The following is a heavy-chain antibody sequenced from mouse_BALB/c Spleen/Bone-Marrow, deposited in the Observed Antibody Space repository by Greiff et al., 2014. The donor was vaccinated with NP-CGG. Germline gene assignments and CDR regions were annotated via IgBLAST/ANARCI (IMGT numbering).Heavy chain of an antibody. V-gene: IGHV3-1*02. J-gene: IGHJ4*01. CDR1: GYSITSGYS. CDR2: IRYSGST. CDR3: ARRGDYYGNYADY. D-gene: IGHD2-1*01. Sequence: DVKLVESGPDLVKPSQSLSLTCTVTGYSITSGYSWHWIRQFPGNKLEWMGYIRYSGSTNYNPSLKSRISITRDTPKNHFFLQLNSVTTEDTATYYCARRGDYYGNYADYWGQGTSVTVSS.